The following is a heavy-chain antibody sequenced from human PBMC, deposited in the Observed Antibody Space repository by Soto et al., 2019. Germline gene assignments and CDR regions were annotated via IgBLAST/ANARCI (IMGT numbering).Heavy chain of an antibody. CDR3: ARECGITGIHYFDY. CDR1: GGSISSGDYY. CDR2: IYYSGST. D-gene: IGHD1-20*01. Sequence: SETLSLTCTVSGGSISSGDYYWSWIRQPPGKGLEWIGYIYYSGSTYYNPSLKSRVTISVDTSKNQFSLKLSSVTAADTAVYYCARECGITGIHYFDYWGQGTLVTVSS. V-gene: IGHV4-30-4*01. J-gene: IGHJ4*02.